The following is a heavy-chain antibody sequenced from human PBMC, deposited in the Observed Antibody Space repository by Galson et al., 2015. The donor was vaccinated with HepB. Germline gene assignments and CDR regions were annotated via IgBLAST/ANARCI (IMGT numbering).Heavy chain of an antibody. J-gene: IGHJ3*02. CDR2: TYRGSN. Sequence: CAISGDSVSNNHVAWNWIRQSPSRGLEWLGRTYRGSNQYAASMRGRIAINLDTSTNQFSLQLSSVTPEDTGLYYCARGAYSSFDIWGQGTMVTVSS. CDR3: ARGAYSSFDI. V-gene: IGHV6-1*01. CDR1: GDSVSNNHVA. D-gene: IGHD2-15*01.